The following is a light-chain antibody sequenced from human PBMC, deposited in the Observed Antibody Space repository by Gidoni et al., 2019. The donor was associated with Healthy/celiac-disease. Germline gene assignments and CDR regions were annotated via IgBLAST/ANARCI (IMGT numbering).Light chain of an antibody. CDR1: QGISSW. CDR2: NAS. Sequence: GDRVTTTCRASQGISSWLAWYQQKPGKASKLLIYNASSLESGVPSRFSGSGSRTEFTLTISTLQHDDLATYYCQRCNCSSRTFGQGTKVEIK. CDR3: QRCNCSSRT. J-gene: IGKJ1*01. V-gene: IGKV1-5*01.